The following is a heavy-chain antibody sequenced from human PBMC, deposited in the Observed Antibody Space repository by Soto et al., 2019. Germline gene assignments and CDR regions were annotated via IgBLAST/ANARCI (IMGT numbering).Heavy chain of an antibody. CDR2: IYHSGST. CDR3: ARFSGSYYYAMDV. J-gene: IGHJ6*02. D-gene: IGHD6-19*01. Sequence: TSETLSLTCAVSGGSISSSNWWSWVRQPPGKGLEWIGEIYHSGSTNYNPSLKSRVTISVDTSKNQFSLQLKSVTAADTALYYCARFSGSYYYAMDVWGQGSTVTVSS. CDR1: GGSISSSNW. V-gene: IGHV4-4*02.